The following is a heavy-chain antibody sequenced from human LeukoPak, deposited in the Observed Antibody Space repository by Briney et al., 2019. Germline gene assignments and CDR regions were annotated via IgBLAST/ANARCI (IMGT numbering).Heavy chain of an antibody. V-gene: IGHV1-3*01. Sequence: GASVKVSCKASGFTFTNYAVHWVRQAPGQRLEWMGWINVGNGNTEYSQKFQGRVSITRDTSISTAYMELSRLRSDDTAVYYCARVVSGGYYYYMDVWGKGTTVTVSS. J-gene: IGHJ6*03. D-gene: IGHD3-16*01. CDR2: INVGNGNT. CDR1: GFTFTNYA. CDR3: ARVVSGGYYYYMDV.